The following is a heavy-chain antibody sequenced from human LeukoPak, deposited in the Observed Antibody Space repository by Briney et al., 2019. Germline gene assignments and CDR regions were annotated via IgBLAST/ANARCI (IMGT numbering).Heavy chain of an antibody. J-gene: IGHJ4*02. D-gene: IGHD1-26*01. CDR2: IKGDESAK. CDR3: ARDVGGSLDY. V-gene: IGHV3-7*01. Sequence: GGSLRLSCAASGFTFSTYWMAWVRQAPGKGLEWVANIKGDESAKHQADSVKGRFTISRDNAQNSVYLQMSNLRGEDTAVYYCARDVGGSLDYWGKGTLATVS. CDR1: GFTFSTYW.